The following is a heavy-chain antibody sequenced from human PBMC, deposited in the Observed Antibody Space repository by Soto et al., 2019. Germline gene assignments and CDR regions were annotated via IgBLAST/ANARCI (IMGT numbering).Heavy chain of an antibody. Sequence: EVQLLESGGGLVQPGGSLRLSCAASGFTFSNYAINWVRQAPGKGLEWVSGISLSGDNTLYAYFVKGRFTISRDNSKNTLYLQMNSLRAEDTALYYCAKDVGGGDCSGGRCVDTFDIWGQGTMVTVSS. CDR2: ISLSGDNT. V-gene: IGHV3-23*01. J-gene: IGHJ3*02. CDR3: AKDVGGGDCSGGRCVDTFDI. D-gene: IGHD2-15*01. CDR1: GFTFSNYA.